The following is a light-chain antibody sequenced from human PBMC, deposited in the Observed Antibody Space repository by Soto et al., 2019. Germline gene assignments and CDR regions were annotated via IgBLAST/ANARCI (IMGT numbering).Light chain of an antibody. V-gene: IGKV3-20*01. CDR3: QQYGSSPQT. J-gene: IGKJ2*01. CDR1: QSVSSSH. Sequence: EIVLTQSPGTLSLSPGEKATLSCRASQSVSSSHLAWYQQKPGQAPRLLIYGASRRATGIPDRFSGSGSGTDFTLTISKLEPEDFAVYYCQQYGSSPQTFGQGTKLEIK. CDR2: GAS.